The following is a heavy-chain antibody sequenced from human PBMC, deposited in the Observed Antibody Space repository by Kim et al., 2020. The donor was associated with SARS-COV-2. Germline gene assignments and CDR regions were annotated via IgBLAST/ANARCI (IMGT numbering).Heavy chain of an antibody. CDR1: GGSISSYY. D-gene: IGHD6-19*01. J-gene: IGHJ6*02. CDR3: ARDGIAVAGDYYYYGMDV. Sequence: SETLSLTCTVSGGSISSYYWSWIRQPPGKGLEWIGYIYYSGSTNYNPSLKSRVTISVDTSKNQFSLKLSSVTAADTAVYYCARDGIAVAGDYYYYGMDVWGQGTTVTVSS. CDR2: IYYSGST. V-gene: IGHV4-59*01.